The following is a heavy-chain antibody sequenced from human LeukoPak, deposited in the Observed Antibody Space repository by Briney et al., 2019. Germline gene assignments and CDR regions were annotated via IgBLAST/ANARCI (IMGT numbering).Heavy chain of an antibody. Sequence: GASVKVSCKSSGYTFIDYYIHWVRQTPGQGLERMGRINPNSGGTNSAQTFQGRVTMTRGTSISTAYMELNRLTSDDTAVYYCARDLPSTPNWELDYWGQGTLVTVSS. D-gene: IGHD7-27*01. CDR1: GYTFIDYY. CDR3: ARDLPSTPNWELDY. J-gene: IGHJ4*02. V-gene: IGHV1-2*06. CDR2: INPNSGGT.